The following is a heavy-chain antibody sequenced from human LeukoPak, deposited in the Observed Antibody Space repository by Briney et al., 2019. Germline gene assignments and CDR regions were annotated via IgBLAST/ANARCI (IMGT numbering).Heavy chain of an antibody. Sequence: XLXXXXTASGFTFDNYAXXWVRQAPGKXXEXXSGVSWNSGSIAYADSVKGRFTISRDNSKNTLYLQMNSLRADDTAVYYCARFIAVAGGSRAFDIWGRGTMVTVSS. D-gene: IGHD6-19*01. CDR3: ARFIAVAGGSRAFDI. J-gene: IGHJ3*02. CDR1: GFTFDNYA. CDR2: VSWNSGSI. V-gene: IGHV3-9*01.